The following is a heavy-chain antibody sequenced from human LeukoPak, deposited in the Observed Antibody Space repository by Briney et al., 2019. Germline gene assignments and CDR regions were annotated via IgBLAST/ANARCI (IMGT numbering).Heavy chain of an antibody. CDR2: ITSSGGTM. CDR1: GFTFTSYE. CDR3: VRDAAPGVANPALLDY. V-gene: IGHV3-48*03. D-gene: IGHD7-27*01. J-gene: IGHJ4*02. Sequence: PGGSLRLSCAASGFTFTSYEMNWVSQAPGKGLEWVSYITSSGGTMYYADSVKGRFTISRDNAKNSLYLQMNNLRAEDTAVYYCVRDAAPGVANPALLDYWGQGTLVTVSS.